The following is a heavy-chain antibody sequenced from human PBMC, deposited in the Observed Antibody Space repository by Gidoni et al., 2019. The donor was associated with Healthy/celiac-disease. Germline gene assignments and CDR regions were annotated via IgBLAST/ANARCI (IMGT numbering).Heavy chain of an antibody. V-gene: IGHV4-4*07. J-gene: IGHJ3*02. CDR3: ARYEGYCSGGSCYDAFDI. CDR2: IYTSGST. D-gene: IGHD2-15*01. CDR1: GGSIRCYY. Sequence: QVQLQESGPGLVKPSETLSLTCTVSGGSIRCYYWSWIRQPAGKGLEWIGRIYTSGSTNYNPSLKSRVTMSVDTSKNQFSLKLSSVTAADTAVYYCARYEGYCSGGSCYDAFDIWGQGTMVTVSS.